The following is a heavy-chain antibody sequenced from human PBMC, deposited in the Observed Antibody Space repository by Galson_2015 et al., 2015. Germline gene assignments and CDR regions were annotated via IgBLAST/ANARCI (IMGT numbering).Heavy chain of an antibody. Sequence: SLRLSCAASGFTFSSYGMHWVRQAPGKGLKWVAVISYDGSNKYYADSVKGRFTISRDNSKNTLYLQMNSLRAEDTAVYYCAKVGGHYYYYMDVWGKGTTVTVFS. D-gene: IGHD3-16*01. CDR3: AKVGGHYYYYMDV. V-gene: IGHV3-30*18. J-gene: IGHJ6*03. CDR2: ISYDGSNK. CDR1: GFTFSSYG.